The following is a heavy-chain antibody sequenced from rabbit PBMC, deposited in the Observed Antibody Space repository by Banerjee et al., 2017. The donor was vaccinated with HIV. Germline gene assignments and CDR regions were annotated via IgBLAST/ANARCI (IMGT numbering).Heavy chain of an antibody. J-gene: IGHJ4*01. CDR1: GFSFNRSYYY. CDR2: IGTSSGNT. V-gene: IGHV1S43*01. CDR3: ARDAGDTWYPYYFNL. Sequence: QSLEESGGDLVQPGASLTLTCTASGFSFNRSYYYMCWVRQAPGKGLEWIGCIGTSSGNTWYASWAKGRFTISKSTSLSTVTLQMTSLTAADTATYFCARDAGDTWYPYYFNLWGPGTLVTVS. D-gene: IGHD4-2*01.